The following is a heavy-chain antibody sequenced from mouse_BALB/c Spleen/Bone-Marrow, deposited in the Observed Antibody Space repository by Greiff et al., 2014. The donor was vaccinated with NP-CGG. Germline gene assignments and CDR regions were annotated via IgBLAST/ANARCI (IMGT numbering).Heavy chain of an antibody. V-gene: IGHV1-7*01. Sequence: QVHVKQSGAELAKPGASVKMSCKASGYTFTSYWMHWVKQRPGQGLEWIGYINPSTGYTEYNQKFKDKATVTADKSSSTAYMQLSSLTSEAAAVYYCATGYYFDYWGQGTTLTVSS. CDR2: INPSTGYT. CDR3: ATGYYFDY. CDR1: GYTFTSYW. J-gene: IGHJ2*01. D-gene: IGHD4-1*01.